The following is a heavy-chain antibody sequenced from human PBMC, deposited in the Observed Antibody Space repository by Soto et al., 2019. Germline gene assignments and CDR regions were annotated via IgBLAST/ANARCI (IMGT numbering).Heavy chain of an antibody. CDR2: ISDSAAFT. D-gene: IGHD2-15*01. V-gene: IGHV3-11*05. CDR3: ARAVGGSFLFDY. Sequence: GGSLRLSCAASGSTFSDYYMGWVRQAPGKGLEWVSFISDSAAFTSYADSVKGRFTVSRDNAKNSLYLRLNSLTAEDTAVYFCARAVGGSFLFDYWGPGSLVTVSS. J-gene: IGHJ4*02. CDR1: GSTFSDYY.